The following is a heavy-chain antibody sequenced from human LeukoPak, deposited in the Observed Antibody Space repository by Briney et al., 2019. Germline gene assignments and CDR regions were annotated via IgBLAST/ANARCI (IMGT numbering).Heavy chain of an antibody. D-gene: IGHD3-22*01. J-gene: IGHJ4*02. CDR3: TTDHGRVIVVARSDY. Sequence: GGSLRLSCAASGFTFSNAWMSWVRQAPGKGLEWVGRIKSKTDGGTTDYAAPVKGRFTISRDDSKNTLYLQMNSLKTEDTAVYYCTTDHGRVIVVARSDYWGQGTLVTVSS. CDR1: GFTFSNAW. CDR2: IKSKTDGGTT. V-gene: IGHV3-15*01.